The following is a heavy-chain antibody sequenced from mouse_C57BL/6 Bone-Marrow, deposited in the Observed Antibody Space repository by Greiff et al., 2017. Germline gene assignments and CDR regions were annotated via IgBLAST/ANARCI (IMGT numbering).Heavy chain of an antibody. Sequence: VQLKESVAELVRPGASVKLSCTASGFNIKNTYMHWVKQRPEQGLEWIGRIDPANGNTKYAPKFQGKATITADTSSNTAYLQLSSLTSEDTAVYYGAIRGSSRYWYFDVWGTGTTVTVSS. CDR3: AIRGSSRYWYFDV. D-gene: IGHD1-1*01. CDR2: IDPANGNT. CDR1: GFNIKNTY. J-gene: IGHJ1*03. V-gene: IGHV14-3*01.